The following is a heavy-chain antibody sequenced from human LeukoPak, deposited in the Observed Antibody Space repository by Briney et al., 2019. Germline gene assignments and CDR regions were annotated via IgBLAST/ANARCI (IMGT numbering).Heavy chain of an antibody. CDR1: GFTFDDYA. D-gene: IGHD3-22*01. CDR2: ISGDGGGT. Sequence: GGSLRLSCAASGFTFDDYAMYWVRQAPGKGLEWVSLISGDGGGTYYADSVKGRFTISRDNSKNSLYLQMNSLRTEDTALYYCAKGLLREGWDQHWGQGTLVTVSS. V-gene: IGHV3-43*02. J-gene: IGHJ1*01. CDR3: AKGLLREGWDQH.